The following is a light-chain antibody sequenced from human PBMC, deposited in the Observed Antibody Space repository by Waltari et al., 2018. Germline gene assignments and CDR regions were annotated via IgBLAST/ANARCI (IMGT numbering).Light chain of an antibody. V-gene: IGLV8-61*01. CDR1: SGSVPPSSY. CDR3: VLYMTSGISV. Sequence: QTVVTQEPSFSVSPGVTATLTCGSPSGSVPPSSYPTGYQHPPGRAPRTLIYNTNTRSSGVPDRFSGSILGNKAALTITGAQADDESNYYCVLYMTSGISVFGGGTKLTVL. CDR2: NTN. J-gene: IGLJ3*02.